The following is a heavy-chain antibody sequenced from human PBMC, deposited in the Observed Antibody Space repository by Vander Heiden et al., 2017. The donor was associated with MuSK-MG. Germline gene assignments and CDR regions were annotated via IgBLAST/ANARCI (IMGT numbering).Heavy chain of an antibody. Sequence: QVQLQESGPGLVKPSETLSLTCTVSGGSISSYYWSWIRQPPGKGLEWIGYIYYSGSTNYNPSLKSRVTISVDTSKNQFSLKLSSVTAADTAVYYCAREKGARLLDFWSREGWFDPWGQGTLVTVSS. CDR2: IYYSGST. V-gene: IGHV4-59*01. J-gene: IGHJ5*02. D-gene: IGHD3-3*01. CDR3: AREKGARLLDFWSREGWFDP. CDR1: GGSISSYY.